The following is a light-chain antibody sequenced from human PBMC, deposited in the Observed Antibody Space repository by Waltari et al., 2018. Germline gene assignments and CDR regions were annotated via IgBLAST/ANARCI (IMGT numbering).Light chain of an antibody. J-gene: IGLJ2*01. Sequence: QSALTQPPSASGSPGQSVTISCTGPSSDVAGYNYVSWYQQHPGKAPKLMLYEVSKRPSGVPDRFSGSKSGNTASLTVSGLQAEDEADYYCSSYAGSDNFVIFGGGTKLTVL. CDR2: EVS. V-gene: IGLV2-8*01. CDR3: SSYAGSDNFVI. CDR1: SSDVAGYNY.